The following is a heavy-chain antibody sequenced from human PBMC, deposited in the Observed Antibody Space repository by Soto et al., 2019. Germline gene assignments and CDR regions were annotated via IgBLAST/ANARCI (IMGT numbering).Heavy chain of an antibody. CDR1: GYIFSDYA. Sequence: ASVKVSCKASGYIFSDYAINWVRLAPGQGLEWMGWIIPYNDNTKYAEKFQGRVTLTTDTSTNTVYVELRSLTPDDTGVYFCARKPYSHYYGMDVWGQGTSVTVSS. CDR3: ARKPYSHYYGMDV. D-gene: IGHD2-21*01. V-gene: IGHV1-18*01. CDR2: IIPYNDNT. J-gene: IGHJ6*02.